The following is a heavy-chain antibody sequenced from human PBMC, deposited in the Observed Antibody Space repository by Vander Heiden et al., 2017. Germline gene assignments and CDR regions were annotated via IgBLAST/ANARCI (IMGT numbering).Heavy chain of an antibody. V-gene: IGHV3-33*01. CDR3: ARGGGDYDIWTGYWEYFDY. CDR2: RWYDRSNK. CDR1: GFTFSSHG. Sequence: QVQLVESGGGVVQPGRSLGLSCAASGFTFSSHGMHWVRQAQGKGLEWVAVRWYDRSNKYYADSVKGRFTISRDNSKNTLYLQMNSLRAEETAVYYGARGGGDYDIWTGYWEYFDYWCQGTLVAVSS. D-gene: IGHD3-9*01. J-gene: IGHJ4*02.